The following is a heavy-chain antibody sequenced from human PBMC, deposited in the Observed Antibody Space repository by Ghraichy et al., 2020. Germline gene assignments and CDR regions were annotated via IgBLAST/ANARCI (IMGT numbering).Heavy chain of an antibody. J-gene: IGHJ6*02. Sequence: GGSLRLSCAASGFTFSSYGMHWVRQAPGMGLEWVAVISYDGTHQYYEDSVKGRFTVSRDNSKNTLYLQMNSLKTEDTAVYYCAREPGFGDYGMDVWGQGTTVVVSS. V-gene: IGHV3-30*03. CDR3: AREPGFGDYGMDV. D-gene: IGHD3-10*01. CDR1: GFTFSSYG. CDR2: ISYDGTHQ.